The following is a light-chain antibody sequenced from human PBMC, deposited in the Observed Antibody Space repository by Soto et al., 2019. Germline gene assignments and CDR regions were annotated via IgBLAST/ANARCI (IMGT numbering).Light chain of an antibody. Sequence: QPVLTQSSSASASLGSSVKLTCTLSSGHSSYSIAWHQQQPGKAPRYLMKLEGSGNYNKGSGVPDRFSGSSSGADRYLTISNLQFEDEADYYCETWGSNSWVFGGGTKLTVL. CDR1: SGHSSYS. V-gene: IGLV4-60*02. CDR3: ETWGSNSWV. CDR2: LEGSGNY. J-gene: IGLJ3*02.